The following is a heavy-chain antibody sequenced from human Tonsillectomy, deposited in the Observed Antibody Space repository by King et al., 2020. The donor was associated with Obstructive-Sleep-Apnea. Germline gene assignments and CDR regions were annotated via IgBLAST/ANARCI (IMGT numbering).Heavy chain of an antibody. CDR1: GFTFSSYS. J-gene: IGHJ4*02. V-gene: IGHV3-48*04. CDR3: ARDQGTFDY. Sequence: VQLVESGGGLVQPGGSLRLSCAASGFTFSSYSMNWVRQAPGKGRVWVSYISSSSRTIYYADSVKGRFTISRDNAKNSLYLQMNSLRAEDTAVYYCARDQGTFDYWGQGTLVTVSS. CDR2: ISSSSRTI.